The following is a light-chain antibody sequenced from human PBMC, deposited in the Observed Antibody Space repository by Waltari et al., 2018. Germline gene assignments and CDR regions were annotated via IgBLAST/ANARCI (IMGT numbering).Light chain of an antibody. CDR1: LSNIGSHT. J-gene: IGLJ1*01. Sequence: QSVLTQPPSASGTPGPRVTTSCSGSLSNIGSHTVTWYPQLPGTAPKLLISSNNQRPSGVPDRFSGSKSGTSGSLAISGLQSEDEADYYCAAWDGSLNGYVFGTGTKVTVL. CDR3: AAWDGSLNGYV. V-gene: IGLV1-44*01. CDR2: SNN.